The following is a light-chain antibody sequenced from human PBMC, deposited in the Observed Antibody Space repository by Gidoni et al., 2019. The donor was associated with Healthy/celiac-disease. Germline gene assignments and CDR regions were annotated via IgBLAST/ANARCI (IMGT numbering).Light chain of an antibody. V-gene: IGKV1-33*01. CDR2: DAS. CDR1: QDISNY. CDR3: QQSGT. Sequence: DIKMTQSPSSLSASVGDRVTITCQASQDISNYLNWYQQKPVKAPNLLIYDASHLETVVPSRFSGSGSVTDFTLTISSLQPEDIATYYCQQSGTFGGGTKVEIK. J-gene: IGKJ4*01.